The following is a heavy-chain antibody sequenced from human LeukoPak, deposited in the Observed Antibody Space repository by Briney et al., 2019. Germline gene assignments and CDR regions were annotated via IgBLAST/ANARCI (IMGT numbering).Heavy chain of an antibody. CDR1: GYTFTSYG. J-gene: IGHJ4*02. CDR2: ISTYNGKR. V-gene: IGHV1-18*01. D-gene: IGHD3-22*01. CDR3: ARDSKLYDTSGCPRH. Sequence: ASVKVSCKASGYTFTSYGIGWVRQAPGQGLEWMGWISTYNGKRNYVQRFQDRVTMTIDTSTNTAYMELRSLRSDDTAVYFCARDSKLYDTSGCPRHWGQGTLVTVSS.